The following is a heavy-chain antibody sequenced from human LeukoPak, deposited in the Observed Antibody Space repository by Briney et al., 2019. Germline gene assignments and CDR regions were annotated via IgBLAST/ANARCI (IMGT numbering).Heavy chain of an antibody. CDR1: GFTFSSYA. J-gene: IGHJ6*03. D-gene: IGHD2-21*02. V-gene: IGHV3-20*04. Sequence: GGSLRLSCAASGFTFSSYAMSWDRQAPGKGLEWVSGINWSGGSTGYADSVKGRFTISRDNAKNSLYLQMNSLRAEDTALYYCARAGCGGDCYSVYYYYMDVWGKGTTVTVSS. CDR3: ARAGCGGDCYSVYYYYMDV. CDR2: INWSGGST.